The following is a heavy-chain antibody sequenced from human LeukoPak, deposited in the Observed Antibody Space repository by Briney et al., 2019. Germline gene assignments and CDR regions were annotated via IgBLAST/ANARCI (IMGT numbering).Heavy chain of an antibody. J-gene: IGHJ4*02. D-gene: IGHD3-22*01. CDR3: AREWGLESSGYYYAY. CDR2: ITPIFGTA. Sequence: SVKVSCKASGGTFSSYAISWVRQAPGQGFEWMGGITPIFGTANFAQKFQGRVSITADESTSTALMELSSLRSEDTAVYYCAREWGLESSGYYYAYWGQGTLVTVSS. CDR1: GGTFSSYA. V-gene: IGHV1-69*13.